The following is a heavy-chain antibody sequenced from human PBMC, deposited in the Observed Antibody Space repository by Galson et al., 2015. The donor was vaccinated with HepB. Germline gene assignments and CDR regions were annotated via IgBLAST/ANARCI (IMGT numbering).Heavy chain of an antibody. CDR2: INPNSGGT. V-gene: IGHV1-2*02. CDR1: GYTFTGYY. Sequence: QSGAEVKKPGASVKVSCKASGYTFTGYYMHWVRQAPGQGLEWMGWINPNSGGTNYAQKFQGRVTMTRDTSISTAYMELSRLRSDDTAVYYCARVDGYSSGWTRPRGDYWGQGTLVTVSS. J-gene: IGHJ4*02. D-gene: IGHD6-19*01. CDR3: ARVDGYSSGWTRPRGDY.